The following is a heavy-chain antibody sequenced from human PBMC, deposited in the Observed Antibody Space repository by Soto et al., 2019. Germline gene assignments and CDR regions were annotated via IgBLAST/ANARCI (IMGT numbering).Heavy chain of an antibody. CDR3: ATDRGKYSGYDPLYYFDD. V-gene: IGHV1-24*01. D-gene: IGHD5-12*01. Sequence: GASVKVSCKVSGYTLTELSMHWVRRAPGKGLEWMGGFDPEDGETIYAQKFQGRVTMTEDTSTDTAYMELSSLRSEDTAVYYCATDRGKYSGYDPLYYFDDWGQGTLVTVSS. CDR1: GYTLTELS. J-gene: IGHJ4*02. CDR2: FDPEDGET.